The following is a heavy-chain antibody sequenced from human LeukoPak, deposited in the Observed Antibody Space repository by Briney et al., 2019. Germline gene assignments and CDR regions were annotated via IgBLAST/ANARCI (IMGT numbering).Heavy chain of an antibody. CDR1: GFTFSSYS. CDR2: ISSSSSYI. J-gene: IGHJ6*03. V-gene: IGHV3-21*01. CDR3: AKLPDKDIVVVVAATDYYYYMDV. Sequence: GGSLRLSCAASGFTFSSYSMNWVRQAPGKGLEWVSSISSSSSYIYYADSVKGRFTISGDNAKNSLYLQMNSLRAEDTAVYYCAKLPDKDIVVVVAATDYYYYMDVWGKGTTVTVSS. D-gene: IGHD2-15*01.